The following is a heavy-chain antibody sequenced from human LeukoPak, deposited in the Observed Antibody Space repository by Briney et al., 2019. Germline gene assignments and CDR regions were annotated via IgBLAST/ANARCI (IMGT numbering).Heavy chain of an antibody. Sequence: GGSLRLSCAASGFTVSSNYMSWVRQAPGKGLEWVSVIYSGGSTYYADSVKGRFTISRDNSKNTLYLQMNSLRAEDTAVYYCARVDQYSGSPPTSPFFDYWGQGTLVTVSS. J-gene: IGHJ4*02. D-gene: IGHD1-26*01. CDR3: ARVDQYSGSPPTSPFFDY. V-gene: IGHV3-53*01. CDR1: GFTVSSNY. CDR2: IYSGGST.